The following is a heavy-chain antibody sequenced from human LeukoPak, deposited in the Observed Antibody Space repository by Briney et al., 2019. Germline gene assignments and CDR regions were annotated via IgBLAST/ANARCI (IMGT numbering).Heavy chain of an antibody. J-gene: IGHJ4*02. D-gene: IGHD1-7*01. CDR3: AREAYNWDFIDY. Sequence: PGGSLRLSCAASGFTFSSYWMSWVRQAPGKGLEWVSNIKQDGSEKYYVDSVKGRFTISRDNAKNSLFLQMNSLRAEDTALYFCAREAYNWDFIDYWGQGTLVTVSS. CDR2: IKQDGSEK. V-gene: IGHV3-7*01. CDR1: GFTFSSYW.